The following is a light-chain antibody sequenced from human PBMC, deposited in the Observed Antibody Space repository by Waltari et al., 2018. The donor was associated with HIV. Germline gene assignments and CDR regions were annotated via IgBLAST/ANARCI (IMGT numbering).Light chain of an antibody. J-gene: IGLJ1*01. CDR1: SSDLGTYNF. CDR2: EVS. V-gene: IGLV2-14*01. CDR3: SSYTRDSRFV. Sequence: QSALTQPASVSGYPGQSITMSCTGTSSDLGTYNFVSWYQHHPGKAPKLLIYEVSSRPSGVSNRFSASKSGNTASLTISGLQADDEADYYWSSYTRDSRFVIGTGTTVTVL.